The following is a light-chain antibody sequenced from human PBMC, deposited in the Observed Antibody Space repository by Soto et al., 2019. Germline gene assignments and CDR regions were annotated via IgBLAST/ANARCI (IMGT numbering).Light chain of an antibody. J-gene: IGLJ1*01. CDR3: SSFTDSIALEV. Sequence: SALTQPASVSGSPGQSITISRIGTSSDVGGYNYVSWFQQHPGKAPKLVIYEVSHRPSGVSNRFSGSKSGNKASLTISGLQAEDEADYYCSSFTDSIALEVFGTGTKV. CDR2: EVS. CDR1: SSDVGGYNY. V-gene: IGLV2-14*01.